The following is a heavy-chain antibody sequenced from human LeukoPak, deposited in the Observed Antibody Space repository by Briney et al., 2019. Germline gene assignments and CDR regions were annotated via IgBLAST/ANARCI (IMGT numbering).Heavy chain of an antibody. CDR1: GGSISSGDYY. J-gene: IGHJ5*02. Sequence: SQTLSLTCTVSGGSISSGDYYWSWIRQPPGKGLEWIGYIYYSGSTYYNPSLKSRVTISVDTSKNQFSLKLSSVTAADTAVYYCARGYQQQLLTNWFDPWGQGTLVTVSS. V-gene: IGHV4-30-4*01. D-gene: IGHD6-13*01. CDR3: ARGYQQQLLTNWFDP. CDR2: IYYSGST.